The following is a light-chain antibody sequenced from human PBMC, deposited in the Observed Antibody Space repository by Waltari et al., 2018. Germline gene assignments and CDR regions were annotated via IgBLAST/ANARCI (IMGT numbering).Light chain of an antibody. CDR2: EAT. Sequence: QCALTQPASLSGSPGQSITISCAGTKNDSGTYNFVSWFQQFPGQAPKLIVSEATKRPSGVSYRFSGSKSGNTASLTISGLQAEDEADYYCCSYAGGSRVIFGGGTKLTVL. J-gene: IGLJ2*01. V-gene: IGLV2-23*01. CDR3: CSYAGGSRVI. CDR1: KNDSGTYNF.